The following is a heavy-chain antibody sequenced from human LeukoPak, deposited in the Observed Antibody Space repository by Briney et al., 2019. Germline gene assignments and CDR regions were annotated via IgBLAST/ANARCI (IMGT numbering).Heavy chain of an antibody. CDR1: GFTFSSYS. D-gene: IGHD6-19*01. CDR3: ARAFNSVAGTYYFDY. CDR2: IYSGGST. Sequence: GGSLRLSCAASGFTFSSYSMNWVRQAPGKGLEWVSVIYSGGSTYYADSVKGRFTISRDNSKNTLYLQMNSLRAEDTAVYYCARAFNSVAGTYYFDYWGQGTLVTVSS. V-gene: IGHV3-66*01. J-gene: IGHJ4*02.